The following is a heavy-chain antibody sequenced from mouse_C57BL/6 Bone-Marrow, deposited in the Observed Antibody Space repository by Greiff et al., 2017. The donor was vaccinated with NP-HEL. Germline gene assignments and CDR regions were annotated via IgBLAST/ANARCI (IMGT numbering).Heavy chain of an antibody. V-gene: IGHV1-63*01. CDR1: GYTFTNYW. CDR2: ISPGGGYI. CDR3: ALGLAWFAY. D-gene: IGHD3-3*01. Sequence: VQLKESGAELVRPGTSVKMSCKASGYTFTNYWIGWAKQRPGHGLEWIGDISPGGGYINYNEKVKGKATLTADKSSSTAYMQFSSLTSEDSAIYYSALGLAWFAYWGQGTLVTVSA. J-gene: IGHJ3*01.